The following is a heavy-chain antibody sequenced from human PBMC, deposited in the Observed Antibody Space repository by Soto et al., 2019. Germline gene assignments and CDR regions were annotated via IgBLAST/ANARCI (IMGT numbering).Heavy chain of an antibody. CDR2: IIPILGIA. D-gene: IGHD2-2*01. J-gene: IGHJ3*02. CDR1: GGTFSSYT. CDR3: ARVGEDIVVVPAAADDAFDI. Sequence: QVPLVQSGAEVKKPGSSVKVSCKASGGTFSSYTISWVRQAPGQGLEWMGRIIPILGIANYAQKFQGRVTITADKSTSTAYMELSSLRSEDTAVYYCARVGEDIVVVPAAADDAFDIWGQGTMVTVSS. V-gene: IGHV1-69*02.